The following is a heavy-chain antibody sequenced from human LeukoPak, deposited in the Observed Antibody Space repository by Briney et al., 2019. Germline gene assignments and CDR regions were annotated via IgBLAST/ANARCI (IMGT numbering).Heavy chain of an antibody. CDR1: GYTFTSYA. J-gene: IGHJ6*02. Sequence: ASVKVSCKASGYTFTSYAMHWVRQAPGQRLEWMGWINAGNGNTKYSQKFQGRVTITRDTSASTAYMELSSLRSEDTAVYYCARTIYDSSGYYYIDYYYGMDVWGQGTTVTVSS. CDR3: ARTIYDSSGYYYIDYYYGMDV. D-gene: IGHD3-22*01. CDR2: INAGNGNT. V-gene: IGHV1-3*01.